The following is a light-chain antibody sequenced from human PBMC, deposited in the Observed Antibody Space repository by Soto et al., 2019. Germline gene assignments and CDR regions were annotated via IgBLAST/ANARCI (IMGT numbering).Light chain of an antibody. V-gene: IGKV3-15*01. CDR3: QQYNSWPPIFT. J-gene: IGKJ3*01. Sequence: ERVMTQSPATLSVSPGERATLSCRASQSVGSNLAWYQHKPGQAPRLLIYGASTRATGIPARFSGSGSGTEFTLTISSLQSEDFAVYYCQQYNSWPPIFTFGPGTKVEIK. CDR2: GAS. CDR1: QSVGSN.